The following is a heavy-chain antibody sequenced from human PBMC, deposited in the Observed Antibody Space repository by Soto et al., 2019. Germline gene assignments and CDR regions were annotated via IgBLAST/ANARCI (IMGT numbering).Heavy chain of an antibody. CDR2: IKSDGTNT. J-gene: IGHJ4*02. CDR3: VRDGWAVAEN. V-gene: IGHV3-74*01. CDR1: GFTFSGFW. Sequence: EVQLVESGGGSVQPGGSLRLSCASSGFTFSGFWMHWVRQGPGMGLVWVSGIKSDGTNTAYADSVRGRFTISRDNAKDTLYLRMNSLRAEDTAVYYCVRDGWAVAENWGQGTLVTVSS. D-gene: IGHD6-19*01.